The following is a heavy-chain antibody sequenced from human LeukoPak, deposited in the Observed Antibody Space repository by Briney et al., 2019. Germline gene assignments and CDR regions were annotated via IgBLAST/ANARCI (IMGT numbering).Heavy chain of an antibody. CDR3: ARGVDYYYYYMDV. CDR2: IYSGGST. CDR1: GFTVSSNY. V-gene: IGHV3-66*01. J-gene: IGHJ6*03. Sequence: GGSLRLSCAASGFTVSSNYMSWVRQAPGKGLEWVSVIYSGGSTYYADSVKGRFTISRDNSKNTRYLQMNSLRAEDTAVYYCARGVDYYYYYMDVWGKGTTVTVSS.